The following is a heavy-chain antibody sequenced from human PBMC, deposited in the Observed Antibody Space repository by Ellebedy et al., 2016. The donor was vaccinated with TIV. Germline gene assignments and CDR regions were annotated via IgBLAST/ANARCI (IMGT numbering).Heavy chain of an antibody. CDR1: GFTFSNAW. CDR3: TTDCSSTTCYGGPGYY. J-gene: IGHJ4*02. CDR2: IRSNSDGGAT. V-gene: IGHV3-15*01. Sequence: GGSLRLSCAASGFTFSNAWLSWVRQAPGKGLEWVGRIRSNSDGGATDYAAPVKARFTISRDDSKNTLYLQMSSLKTEDTAVYYCTTDCSSTTCYGGPGYYWGQGTRVTVSS. D-gene: IGHD2-2*01.